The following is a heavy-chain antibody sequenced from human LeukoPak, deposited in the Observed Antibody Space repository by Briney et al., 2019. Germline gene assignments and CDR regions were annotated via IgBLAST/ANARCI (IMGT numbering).Heavy chain of an antibody. CDR1: GYNFSRYT. CDR3: ARVSDTSMVTPGFDS. D-gene: IGHD5-18*01. Sequence: EASVKVSCKTSGYNFSRYTITCVRQAPGQGLEWMGWVSTSNGDTNYAEKFQGRVTMTTETVTKTAYMELRRLRSGDTAMYFCARVSDTSMVTPGFDSWGQGTLVTVSS. CDR2: VSTSNGDT. V-gene: IGHV1-18*01. J-gene: IGHJ4*02.